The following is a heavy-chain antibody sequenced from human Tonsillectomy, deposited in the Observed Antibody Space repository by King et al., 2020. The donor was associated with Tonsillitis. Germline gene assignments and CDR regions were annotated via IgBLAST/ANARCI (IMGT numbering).Heavy chain of an antibody. CDR3: ARVWAGTGAFDI. CDR1: GGSFSGYY. Sequence: VQLQQWGAGLLKPSETLSLTCAVYGGSFSGYYWSWIRQPPGKGLEWIGEINHSGSTNYNPSLKSRVTISVDTSKNQFSLKLSSVTAAATAVYYCARVWAGTGAFDIWGQGTMVTVSS. D-gene: IGHD6-19*01. CDR2: INHSGST. J-gene: IGHJ3*02. V-gene: IGHV4-34*01.